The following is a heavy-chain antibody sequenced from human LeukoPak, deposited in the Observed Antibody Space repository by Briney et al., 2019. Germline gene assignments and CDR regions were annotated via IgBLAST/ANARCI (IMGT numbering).Heavy chain of an antibody. CDR2: MNPNSGNT. J-gene: IGHJ4*02. D-gene: IGHD6-19*01. CDR1: GYTFTSCD. CDR3: TRASSGRRDN. Sequence: ASVKVSCKYSGYTFTSCDINWVRQATGQGLEWMGWMNPNSGNTGYGQSFQGRITMTRDIYIGTAYMELSNLTSEDTAIYYCTRASSGRRDNWGQGTLVTVSA. V-gene: IGHV1-8*01.